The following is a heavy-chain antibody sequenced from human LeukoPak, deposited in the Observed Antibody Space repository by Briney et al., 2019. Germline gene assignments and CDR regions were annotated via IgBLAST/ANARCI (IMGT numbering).Heavy chain of an antibody. J-gene: IGHJ4*02. CDR3: ARGFDILTGYYTHYFDY. V-gene: IGHV3-30*01. D-gene: IGHD3-9*01. CDR2: ISYDGSNK. CDR1: GFTFSSYA. Sequence: PGRSLRLSCAASGFTFSSYAMHWVRQAPGKGLEWVAVISYDGSNKYYADSVKGRSTISRDNSKNTLYLQMNSLRAEDTAVYYCARGFDILTGYYTHYFDYWGQGTLVTVSS.